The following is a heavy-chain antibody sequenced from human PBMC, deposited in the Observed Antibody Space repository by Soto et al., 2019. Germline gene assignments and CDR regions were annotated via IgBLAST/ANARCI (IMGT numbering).Heavy chain of an antibody. CDR2: IYSGDST. CDR3: ARSLDTAMASSYGMDV. Sequence: LRLSCAASGFTVSTNYMSWVRQAPGKGLEWVSGIYSGDSTSYADSVKGRFTISRDNAKNSLYLQMNSLRAEDTAVYYCARSLDTAMASSYGMDVWGQGTTVTVSS. D-gene: IGHD5-18*01. CDR1: GFTVSTNY. V-gene: IGHV3-53*01. J-gene: IGHJ6*02.